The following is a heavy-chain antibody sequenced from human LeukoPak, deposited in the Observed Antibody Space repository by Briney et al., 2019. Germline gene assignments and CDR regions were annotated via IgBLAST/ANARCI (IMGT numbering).Heavy chain of an antibody. D-gene: IGHD2-15*01. CDR3: ARHECGGSCYPEDY. J-gene: IGHJ4*02. CDR1: GGSISNYY. CDR2: IYYTGNT. Sequence: PSETLSLTCTVSGGSISNYYWSWFRQSPGKGLEWIGYIYYTGNTNYNPSLESRVIISVDTSKNQFSLKLSSVTAADTAVYYCARHECGGSCYPEDYWGQGTLVTVSS. V-gene: IGHV4-59*08.